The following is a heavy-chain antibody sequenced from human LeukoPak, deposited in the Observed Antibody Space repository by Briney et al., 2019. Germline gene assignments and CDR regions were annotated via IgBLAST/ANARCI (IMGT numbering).Heavy chain of an antibody. CDR1: GYTFTGYY. CDR3: ARLGGGSSWSNFDF. V-gene: IGHV1-2*02. CDR2: ISPNSGAT. Sequence: GASVKVSCKASGYTFTGYYMHWVRQAPGQGLEWMGWISPNSGATNYAQNFQARVTMTGDTSISTAYMELSSLRSDDTAVYYCARLGGGSSWSNFDFWGQGTPVTVSS. D-gene: IGHD6-13*01. J-gene: IGHJ4*02.